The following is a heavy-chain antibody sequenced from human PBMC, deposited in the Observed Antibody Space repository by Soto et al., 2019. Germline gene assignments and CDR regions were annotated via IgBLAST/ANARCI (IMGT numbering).Heavy chain of an antibody. D-gene: IGHD6-19*01. CDR1: GVTFSSYW. CDR2: INSDGSST. CDR3: ARDPSSGLFDY. J-gene: IGHJ4*02. V-gene: IGHV3-74*01. Sequence: HPGGALRLSCAASGVTFSSYWMHWVRQAPGKGLVWVSRINSDGSSTSYADSVKGRFTISRDNAKNTLYLQMNSLRAEDTAVYYCARDPSSGLFDYWGQGTLVTVSS.